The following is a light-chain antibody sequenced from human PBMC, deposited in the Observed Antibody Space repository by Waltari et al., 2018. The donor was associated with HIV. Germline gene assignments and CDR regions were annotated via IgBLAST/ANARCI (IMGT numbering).Light chain of an antibody. CDR3: CSYAGSLNWV. CDR2: EVS. CDR1: SSDVGSYNV. J-gene: IGLJ3*02. V-gene: IGLV2-23*02. Sequence: QSALTQPASVSGSPGQSITISCTGTSSDVGSYNVVSWYQHLPGKAPKLMIYEVSQRPSGVSNRFSGSKSGNTASLRISGLQAEDEADYYCCSYAGSLNWVFGGGTTLTVL.